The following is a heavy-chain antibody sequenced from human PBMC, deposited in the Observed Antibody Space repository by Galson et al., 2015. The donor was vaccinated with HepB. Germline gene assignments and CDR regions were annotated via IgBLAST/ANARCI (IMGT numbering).Heavy chain of an antibody. CDR1: GFTFGSFA. V-gene: IGHV3-23*01. J-gene: IGHJ4*02. CDR3: AKELDIVVIKGAYQPFDY. Sequence: SLRLSCAASGFTFGSFALTWVRQAPGKGLQWVSTITRGGDTHYADSVKGRFAIYRDNSKNTLFLQMNSLRAEDTAVYYCAKELDIVVIKGAYQPFDYWGQGTLVTV. CDR2: ITRGGDT. D-gene: IGHD2-15*01.